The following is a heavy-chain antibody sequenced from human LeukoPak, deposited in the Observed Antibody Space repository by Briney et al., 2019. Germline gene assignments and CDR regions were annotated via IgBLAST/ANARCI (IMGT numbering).Heavy chain of an antibody. V-gene: IGHV3-30*02. J-gene: IGHJ5*02. CDR3: AGVGFWSGYYRLDTWFDP. CDR1: GFTFSSYG. D-gene: IGHD3-3*01. CDR2: IRYDGSNK. Sequence: GGSLRLSCAASGFTFSSYGMHWVRQAPGKGLEWVAFIRYDGSNKYYADSVKGRFTISRDNSKNTLYLQMNSLRAEDTAVYYCAGVGFWSGYYRLDTWFDPWGQGTLVTVSS.